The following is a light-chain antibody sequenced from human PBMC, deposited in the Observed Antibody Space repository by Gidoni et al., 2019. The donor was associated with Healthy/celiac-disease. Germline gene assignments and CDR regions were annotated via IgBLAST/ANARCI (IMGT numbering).Light chain of an antibody. J-gene: IGKJ1*01. V-gene: IGKV3-15*01. Sequence: EIVMPQSPATLSVSPGERATLPCRASQSVRSNLAWYQQKPGQAPRLLIYGASTRATGIPARFSGSGSGTEFTLTISSLQSEDFAVYYCQQYNNWPRTFGQGTKVEIK. CDR2: GAS. CDR1: QSVRSN. CDR3: QQYNNWPRT.